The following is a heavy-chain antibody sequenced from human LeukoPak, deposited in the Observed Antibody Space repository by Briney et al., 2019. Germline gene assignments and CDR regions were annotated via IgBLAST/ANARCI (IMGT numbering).Heavy chain of an antibody. CDR1: GYTFTGYY. Sequence: GASVKVSCKASGYTFTGYYMHWVRQAPGQGLEWMGRIIPILGIANYAQKFQGRVTITADKSTSTAYMELSSLRSEDTAVYYCARQDYGGNSPHYYYYGMDVWGQGTTVTVSS. D-gene: IGHD4-23*01. J-gene: IGHJ6*02. CDR3: ARQDYGGNSPHYYYYGMDV. V-gene: IGHV1-69*02. CDR2: IIPILGIA.